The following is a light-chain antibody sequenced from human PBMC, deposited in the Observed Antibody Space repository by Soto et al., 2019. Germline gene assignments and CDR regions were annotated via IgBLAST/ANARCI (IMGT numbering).Light chain of an antibody. CDR1: NSDVAGSDY. CDR2: EVT. V-gene: IGLV2-8*01. Sequence: QSALTQPPSASGSPGQSVTISCTGTNSDVAGSDYVSWYQQHPGKAPKLIIYEVTKRPAGVPDRFSGSKSGNTASLTVSGLQADDESYYYCSSFARGDNPHVLFGGGTKLTVL. CDR3: SSFARGDNPHVL. J-gene: IGLJ2*01.